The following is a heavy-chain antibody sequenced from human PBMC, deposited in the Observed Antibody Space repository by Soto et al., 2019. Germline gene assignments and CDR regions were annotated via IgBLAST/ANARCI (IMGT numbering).Heavy chain of an antibody. J-gene: IGHJ2*01. CDR2: ISSSSSYI. CDR1: GFTFRRCS. Sequence: ASGFTFRRCSMIVFRQAPGKRMEWVSSISSSSSYIYYADSVKGRFTISRDNAKNSLYLQMNSLRAEETAVYYCPTRGSSHL. V-gene: IGHV3-21*01. CDR3: PTRGSSHL.